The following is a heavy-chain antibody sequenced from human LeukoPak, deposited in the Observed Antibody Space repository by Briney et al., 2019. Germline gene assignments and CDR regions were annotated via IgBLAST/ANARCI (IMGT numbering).Heavy chain of an antibody. CDR3: AKGGWFGELTFDY. CDR2: ISRSSSTI. Sequence: GGSLRLSCAASGFTFSSYSMNWVRQAPGKGLEWVSYISRSSSTIFYADSVKGRFTISRDNAKKSLYLQMNSLRAEDTAVYYCAKGGWFGELTFDYRGQGTLVTVSS. D-gene: IGHD3-10*01. J-gene: IGHJ4*02. V-gene: IGHV3-48*04. CDR1: GFTFSSYS.